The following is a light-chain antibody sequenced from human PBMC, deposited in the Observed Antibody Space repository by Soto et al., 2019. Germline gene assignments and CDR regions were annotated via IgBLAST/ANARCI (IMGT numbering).Light chain of an antibody. J-gene: IGKJ5*01. CDR1: HPVATN. V-gene: IGKV3-15*01. CDR2: GAS. Sequence: EIVMTQSPVTLSVSPGERATLSCRASHPVATNLAWYQQKPGQAPRLLIYGASTRATGISARFNGSGSGREITLTNSSKASDHFAVYSSHQYTARPPCTFG. CDR3: HQYTARPPCT.